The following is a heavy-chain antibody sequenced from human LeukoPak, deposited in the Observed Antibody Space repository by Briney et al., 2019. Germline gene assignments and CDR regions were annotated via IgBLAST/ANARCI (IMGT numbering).Heavy chain of an antibody. J-gene: IGHJ5*01. CDR3: ARDTRKSVYSSSWYAF. V-gene: IGHV3-48*01. D-gene: IGHD6-13*01. CDR2: ISSSSSTI. CDR1: GFTFSNYS. Sequence: GGSLRLSCAGSGFTFSNYSFNWVRQAPGKGLEWVSYISSSSSTIYYADSVKGRFTISRDNAKNSLYLQMNSLRAEDTAVYYCARDTRKSVYSSSWYAFWGQGTLVTVSS.